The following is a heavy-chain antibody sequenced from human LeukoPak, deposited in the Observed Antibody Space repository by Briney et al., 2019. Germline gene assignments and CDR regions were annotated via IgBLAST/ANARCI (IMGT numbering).Heavy chain of an antibody. J-gene: IGHJ4*02. V-gene: IGHV3-23*01. CDR1: GFTLSNYA. Sequence: GGSLRLSCAASGFTLSNYAMSWVRQAPGKELEWFSAITDSGGDTYYADSVKGRFTISRDNSKNTLDLQMSSLRAEDTAVYYCAKGSASSRPYYFDYWGQGALVTVSS. CDR2: ITDSGGDT. D-gene: IGHD2-15*01. CDR3: AKGSASSRPYYFDY.